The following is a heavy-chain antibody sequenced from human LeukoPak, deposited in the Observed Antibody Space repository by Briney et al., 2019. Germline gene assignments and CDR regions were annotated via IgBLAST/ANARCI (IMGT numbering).Heavy chain of an antibody. V-gene: IGHV4-38-2*02. CDR3: ARETTRIAAVSK. Sequence: SETLSLTCTVSGYSISSGYYWGWIRQPPGKGLEWIGSIYHSGSTYYNPSLKSRVTISVDTSKNQFSLKLSSVTAADTAVYYCARETTRIAAVSKWGQGTLVTVSS. D-gene: IGHD6-13*01. J-gene: IGHJ4*02. CDR2: IYHSGST. CDR1: GYSISSGYY.